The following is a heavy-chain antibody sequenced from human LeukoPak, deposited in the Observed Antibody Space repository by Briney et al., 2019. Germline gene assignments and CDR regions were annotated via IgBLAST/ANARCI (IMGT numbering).Heavy chain of an antibody. D-gene: IGHD3-3*01. V-gene: IGHV3-23*01. CDR3: ATHILFWSGLFDS. Sequence: GGSLRLSCEASGFSFSTVPMSWVRQVPGKGLECVSYIIASGGSAYYTDSVRGRFTISRDNSKNTLYLQMDDLRAEDSAVYYCATHILFWSGLFDSWGQGALVSVSS. CDR1: GFSFSTVP. CDR2: IIASGGSA. J-gene: IGHJ4*02.